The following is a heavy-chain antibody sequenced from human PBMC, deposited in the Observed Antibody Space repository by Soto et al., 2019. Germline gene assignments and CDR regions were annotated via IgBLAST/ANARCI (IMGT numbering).Heavy chain of an antibody. Sequence: QVQLVESGGGVVQPGRSLRLSCAASGFTFSSFGLHWVRQAPGKGLEWVAVVSYDGSNTYYADSVKGRFTISRDNSKNTLYLQMNSLRAEDSAGYYCAKDQATVTTPFVWGRGTTVTVSS. J-gene: IGHJ6*02. V-gene: IGHV3-30*18. CDR1: GFTFSSFG. D-gene: IGHD4-17*01. CDR2: VSYDGSNT. CDR3: AKDQATVTTPFV.